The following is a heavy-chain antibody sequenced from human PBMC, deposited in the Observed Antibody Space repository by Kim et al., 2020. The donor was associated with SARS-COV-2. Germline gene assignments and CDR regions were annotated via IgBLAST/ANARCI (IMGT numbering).Heavy chain of an antibody. CDR2: IIPIFGTA. CDR1: GGTFSSYA. Sequence: SVKVSCKASGGTFSSYAISWVRQAPGQGLEWMGGIIPIFGTANYAQKFQGRVTITADESTSTAYMELSSLRSEDTAVYYCARDGSSYYDFWSHRGGMDVWGQGTTVTVSS. V-gene: IGHV1-69*13. J-gene: IGHJ6*02. D-gene: IGHD3-3*01. CDR3: ARDGSSYYDFWSHRGGMDV.